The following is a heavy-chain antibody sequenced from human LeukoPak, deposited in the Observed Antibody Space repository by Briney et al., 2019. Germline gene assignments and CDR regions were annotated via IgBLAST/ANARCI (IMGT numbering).Heavy chain of an antibody. CDR1: GYTFTGYY. CDR2: INPNSGGT. D-gene: IGHD5-18*01. CDR3: ARDTTMITYWFDP. Sequence: ASVKVSCKASGYTFTGYYMHWVRQAPGQGLEWMGWINPNSGGTNYAQKFQGRVTMTRDTSISTAYMELSRLRSDDTAVYYCARDTTMITYWFDPWGQGTLVTVSS. V-gene: IGHV1-2*02. J-gene: IGHJ5*02.